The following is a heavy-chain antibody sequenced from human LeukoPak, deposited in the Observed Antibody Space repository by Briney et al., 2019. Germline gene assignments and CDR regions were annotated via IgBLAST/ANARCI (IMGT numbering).Heavy chain of an antibody. V-gene: IGHV3-30-3*01. Sequence: GRSLRLSCTASGFTLSDYAFHWVRQAPGKGLEWVAVTSSDGDIKLYGDSVQGRFIISRDSHKNTLYLQMNNLRVEDTAVYYCARDSYSGYDLSPYFDYWGQGTLVTVSS. CDR1: GFTLSDYA. J-gene: IGHJ4*02. CDR3: ARDSYSGYDLSPYFDY. CDR2: TSSDGDIK. D-gene: IGHD5-12*01.